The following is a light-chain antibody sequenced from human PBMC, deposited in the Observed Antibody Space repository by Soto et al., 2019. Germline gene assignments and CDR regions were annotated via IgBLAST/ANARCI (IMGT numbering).Light chain of an antibody. CDR1: QSVSSS. CDR2: DAS. J-gene: IGKJ1*01. CDR3: QQSSNS. Sequence: DIVLTQSPATLSLSPGESATLSCRARQSVSSSLAWYQQKPGQAPRLLIYDASNRATGIPARFSGSGSGTDFTLTISSLEPEDFAVYYCQQSSNSFGQGTKVEIK. V-gene: IGKV3-11*01.